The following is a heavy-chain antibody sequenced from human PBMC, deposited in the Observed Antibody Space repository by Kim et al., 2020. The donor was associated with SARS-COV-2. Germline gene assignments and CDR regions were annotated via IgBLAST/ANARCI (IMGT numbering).Heavy chain of an antibody. CDR3: AKDRSGGSGSYLGYYFDY. V-gene: IGHV3-23*01. Sequence: KGRFTISRDNSKNTLYLQMNSLRAEDTAVYYCAKDRSGGSGSYLGYYFDYWGQGTLVTVSS. J-gene: IGHJ4*02. D-gene: IGHD3-10*01.